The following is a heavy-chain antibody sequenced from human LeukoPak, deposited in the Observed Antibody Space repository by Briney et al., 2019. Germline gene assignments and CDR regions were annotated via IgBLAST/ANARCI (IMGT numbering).Heavy chain of an antibody. Sequence: GGSLKLSCVASGLNFDDSAMHWVRQAPGKGLEWVSLISADGGSTFSADSVKGRFSISRDNSKNSLYLQMNSLRSEDTAMYYCAKESGKFDYWGQGTLVAVSS. CDR1: GLNFDDSA. CDR3: AKESGKFDY. CDR2: ISADGGST. J-gene: IGHJ4*02. V-gene: IGHV3-43*02.